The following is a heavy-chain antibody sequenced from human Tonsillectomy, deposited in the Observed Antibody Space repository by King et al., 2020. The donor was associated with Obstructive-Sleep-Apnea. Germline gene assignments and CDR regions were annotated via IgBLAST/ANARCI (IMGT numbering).Heavy chain of an antibody. CDR2: ISWNSGRI. Sequence: VQLVESGGGLVQPGRSLRLSCAASGFTFDHYALHWVRQGPGKGLEWVSGISWNSGRIGYADSVKGRFTISRDNAKNSLYLQMNSLRAEDTALYYCAKXXYRXPXDXXXXXXXGTMVTVSS. CDR3: AKXXYRXPXDXXXX. CDR1: GFTFDHYA. J-gene: IGHJ3*02. V-gene: IGHV3-9*01. D-gene: IGHD5/OR15-5a*01.